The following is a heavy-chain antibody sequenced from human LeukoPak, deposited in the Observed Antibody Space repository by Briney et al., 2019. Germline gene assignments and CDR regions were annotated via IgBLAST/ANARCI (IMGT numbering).Heavy chain of an antibody. D-gene: IGHD2-2*01. CDR3: ARDGKSQGQYCSSTSCYAYYYYGMDV. J-gene: IGHJ6*02. CDR2: IYYSGST. CDR1: GGSISSGGNY. V-gene: IGHV4-31*03. Sequence: PSQTLSLTCTVSGGSISSGGNYWSWIRQHPGKGLEWIGYIYYSGSTYYYPSLKSRVTISVDTSKNQFSLKLSSVTAADTAVYYCARDGKSQGQYCSSTSCYAYYYYGMDVWGQGTTVTVSS.